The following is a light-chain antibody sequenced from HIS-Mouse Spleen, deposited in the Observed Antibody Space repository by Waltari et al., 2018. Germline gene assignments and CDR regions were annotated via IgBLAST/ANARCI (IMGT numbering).Light chain of an antibody. CDR2: DDS. V-gene: IGLV3-21*04. CDR1: NIGSKS. J-gene: IGLJ2*01. Sequence: SYVLTQPPSVSVAPGKTARITCGGNNIGSKSVHWYQQKTGQAPVLVIKDDSDRPSGLPERFSGSDAGKTATVNISRVEAGDEADYYCQVWDSSSDHVVFGGGTKLTVL. CDR3: QVWDSSSDHVV.